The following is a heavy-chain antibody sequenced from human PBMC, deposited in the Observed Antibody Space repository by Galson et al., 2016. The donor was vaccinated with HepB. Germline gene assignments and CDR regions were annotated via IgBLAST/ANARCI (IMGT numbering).Heavy chain of an antibody. Sequence: SLRLSCAASGFTFRSYPMHWVRQAPGKGLEWVANINQDGSEKHYLDSVRGRFTISRDNAKNSLYLQMNSLRAEDTAVYFCARAYQYTLDYWGQGTLVTVSS. CDR2: INQDGSEK. V-gene: IGHV3-7*04. D-gene: IGHD1-1*01. J-gene: IGHJ4*02. CDR1: GFTFRSYP. CDR3: ARAYQYTLDY.